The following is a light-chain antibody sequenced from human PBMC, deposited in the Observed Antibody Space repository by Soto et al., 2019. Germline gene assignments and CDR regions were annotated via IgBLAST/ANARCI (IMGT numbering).Light chain of an antibody. CDR3: SSTAGNNNLV. CDR1: SSDVGGHNY. Sequence: QSALTQSPSASGSPGQSVTISCTGTSSDVGGHNYVSWYQHHPGKAPKLIIYEVSKRPSGVPDRFSGSKSGNTASLTVYGLQAEDEAVYYCSSTAGNNNLVFGGGTQRTVL. CDR2: EVS. J-gene: IGLJ3*02. V-gene: IGLV2-8*01.